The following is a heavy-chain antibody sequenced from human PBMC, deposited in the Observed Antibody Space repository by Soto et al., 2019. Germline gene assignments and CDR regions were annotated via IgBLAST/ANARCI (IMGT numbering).Heavy chain of an antibody. V-gene: IGHV4-61*01. J-gene: IGHJ4*02. CDR1: GGSVSSGSYY. Sequence: QVQLQESGPGLVKPSETLSLTCTVSGGSVSSGSYYWSWIRQPPGKGLEWIGYIYYSGSTNYNPSLKSRLTISVDTSKNQFSLKLSSVTAADTAVYYCARAAYGALHWGQGTLVTVSS. CDR3: ARAAYGALH. D-gene: IGHD4-17*01. CDR2: IYYSGST.